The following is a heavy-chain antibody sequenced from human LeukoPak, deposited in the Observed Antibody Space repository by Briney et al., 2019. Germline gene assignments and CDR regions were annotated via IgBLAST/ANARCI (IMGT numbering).Heavy chain of an antibody. CDR1: GGSISSYY. D-gene: IGHD4-23*01. J-gene: IGHJ3*02. CDR2: IYYSGST. CDR3: ASLTLGAFDI. Sequence: SETLSLTCTVSGGSISSYYWSWIRQPPGKGLEWIGYIYYSGSTNYNPSLKSRVTISVDTSKNQFSLKLSSVTAADTAVYYCASLTLGAFDIWGQGTMVTVSS. V-gene: IGHV4-59*01.